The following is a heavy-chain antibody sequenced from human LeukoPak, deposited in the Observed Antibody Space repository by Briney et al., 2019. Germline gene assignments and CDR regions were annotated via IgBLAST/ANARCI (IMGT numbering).Heavy chain of an antibody. V-gene: IGHV3-30*18. D-gene: IGHD4-23*01. CDR1: GFTFSSYG. J-gene: IGHJ4*02. CDR3: ANGGSLPRDY. Sequence: GGSLRLSCAASGFTFSSYGMHWVRQAPGKGLEWVAVISYDGSNKYYADSVKSRFTISRDNSKNTLYLQMNSLRAEDTAVYYCANGGSLPRDYWGQGTLVTVSS. CDR2: ISYDGSNK.